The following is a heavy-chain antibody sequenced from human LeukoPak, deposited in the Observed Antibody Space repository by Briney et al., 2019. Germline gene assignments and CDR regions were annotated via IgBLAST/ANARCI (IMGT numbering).Heavy chain of an antibody. Sequence: PGGSLRLSCAASGFTFSSYEMNWVRQAPGKGLEWVSYISSSGSTIYYADSVKGPFTISRDNAKNSLYLQMNSLRAEDTAVYYCARRLGYCSSTSCSKWGQGTLVTVSS. CDR3: ARRLGYCSSTSCSK. CDR1: GFTFSSYE. V-gene: IGHV3-48*03. D-gene: IGHD2-2*01. J-gene: IGHJ4*02. CDR2: ISSSGSTI.